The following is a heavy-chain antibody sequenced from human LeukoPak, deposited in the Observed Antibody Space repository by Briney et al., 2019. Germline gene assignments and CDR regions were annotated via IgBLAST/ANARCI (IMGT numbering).Heavy chain of an antibody. V-gene: IGHV1-18*01. Sequence: ASVKVSCKASGYTFTGYGISWVRQAPGQGLEWMGWISAYNGNTNYAQKLQGRVTMTTDTSTSTAYMELRSLRSDDTAVYYCARWVRGRYSGSYYPDYWGQGTLVTVSS. CDR1: GYTFTGYG. D-gene: IGHD1-26*01. J-gene: IGHJ4*02. CDR3: ARWVRGRYSGSYYPDY. CDR2: ISAYNGNT.